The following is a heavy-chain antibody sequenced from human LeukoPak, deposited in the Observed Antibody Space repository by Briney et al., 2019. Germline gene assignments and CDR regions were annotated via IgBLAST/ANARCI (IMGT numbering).Heavy chain of an antibody. V-gene: IGHV3-23*01. CDR2: INGGGDTT. D-gene: IGHD6-19*01. J-gene: IGHJ4*02. CDR3: ARESFKSLAGYLDY. Sequence: AGGSLRLSCAASGFTFSNYAMTWVRQAPGKGLDWVSGINGGGDTTYYADSEKGRFTISRDNSRNTLYLQMNSLRVPDTAVYFCARESFKSLAGYLDYWGQGSLVTVSS. CDR1: GFTFSNYA.